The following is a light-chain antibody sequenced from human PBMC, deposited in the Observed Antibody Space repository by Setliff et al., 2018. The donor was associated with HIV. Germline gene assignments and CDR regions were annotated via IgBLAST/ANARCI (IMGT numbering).Light chain of an antibody. Sequence: QSVLTQPRSVSGSPGKSVTLSCTGSSSDVGAYNYVSWYQQYPGKAPKLIIYDVSKRPSGVPDRFSGSKSGDTASLTISGLQSEDEADYYCCSYAGTYTYIFGSGTKVTVL. CDR1: SSDVGAYNY. CDR2: DVS. J-gene: IGLJ1*01. V-gene: IGLV2-11*01. CDR3: CSYAGTYTYI.